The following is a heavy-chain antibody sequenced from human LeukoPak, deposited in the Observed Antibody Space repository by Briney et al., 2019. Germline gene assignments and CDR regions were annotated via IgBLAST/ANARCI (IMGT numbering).Heavy chain of an antibody. CDR1: GFTFSSYE. D-gene: IGHD3-22*01. CDR2: ISSSGSTI. J-gene: IGHJ4*02. Sequence: GGSLRLSCAASGFTFSSYEMNWVRQAPGKGLEWVSYISSSGSTIYYADSVKGRFTISRDNAKNSLYLQMNSLRAEDTAVYYCATADYYDTSGYRPLDYWGQGTLVTVSS. V-gene: IGHV3-48*03. CDR3: ATADYYDTSGYRPLDY.